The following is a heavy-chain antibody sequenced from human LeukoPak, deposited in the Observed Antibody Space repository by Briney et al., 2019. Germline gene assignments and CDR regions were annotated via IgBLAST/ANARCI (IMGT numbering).Heavy chain of an antibody. J-gene: IGHJ4*02. Sequence: GGSLRLSCAASGFTVSNNYMRWVRQAPGKGLEWVAVISYDGSNKYYADSVKGRFTISRDNSKNTLYLQMNSLRAEDTAVYYCARDFAINTMVRGTFDYWGQGTLVTVSS. CDR3: ARDFAINTMVRGTFDY. D-gene: IGHD3-10*01. CDR2: ISYDGSNK. CDR1: GFTVSNNY. V-gene: IGHV3-30*03.